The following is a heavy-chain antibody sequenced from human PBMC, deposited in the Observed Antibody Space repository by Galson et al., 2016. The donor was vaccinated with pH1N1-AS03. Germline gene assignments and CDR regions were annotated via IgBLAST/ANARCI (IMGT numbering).Heavy chain of an antibody. CDR1: GFTFSSYW. J-gene: IGHJ4*02. CDR2: IKEEGSVK. V-gene: IGHV3-7*03. D-gene: IGHD6-13*01. CDR3: ARAIGAAGSA. Sequence: SLRLSCAGSGFTFSSYWMSWVRQAPGKGLEWVANIKEEGSVKYYVDSVKGRFTISRDNAKNSVYLQMNSLRADDTAVYYCARAIGAAGSAWGQGTLVTVSS.